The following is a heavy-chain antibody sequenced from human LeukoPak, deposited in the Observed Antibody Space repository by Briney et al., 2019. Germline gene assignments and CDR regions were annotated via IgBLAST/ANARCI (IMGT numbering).Heavy chain of an antibody. D-gene: IGHD1-26*01. J-gene: IGHJ3*02. CDR3: AKDDQPRIVGATVGDAFDI. CDR2: ISGSGGST. CDR1: GFTFSSYA. Sequence: PAGSLRLSCAASGFTFSSYAMSWVRQAPGKGLEWVSAISGSGGSTYYADSVKGRFTISRDNSKNTLYLQMNSLRAEDTAVYCCAKDDQPRIVGATVGDAFDIWGQGTMVTVSS. V-gene: IGHV3-23*01.